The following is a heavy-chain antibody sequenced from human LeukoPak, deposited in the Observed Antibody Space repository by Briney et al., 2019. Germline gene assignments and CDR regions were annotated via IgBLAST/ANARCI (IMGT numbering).Heavy chain of an antibody. CDR2: IYHSGST. D-gene: IGHD6-19*01. CDR3: AKDIGSSGWTAPVYYYYGMDV. Sequence: SGTLSLTCAVSGGSISSSNWWSWVRQPPGKGLEWIGEIYHSGSTNYNPSLKSRVTISVDKSKNQFSLKLSSVTAADTAEYYCAKDIGSSGWTAPVYYYYGMDVWGQGTTVTVSS. J-gene: IGHJ6*02. CDR1: GGSISSSNW. V-gene: IGHV4-4*02.